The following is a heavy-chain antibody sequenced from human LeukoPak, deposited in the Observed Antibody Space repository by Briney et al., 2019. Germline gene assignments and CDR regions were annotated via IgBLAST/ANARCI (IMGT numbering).Heavy chain of an antibody. CDR2: IYHSGST. V-gene: IGHV4-39*07. Sequence: SETLSLTCTVSGGSISSSSYYWGWIRQPPGKGLEWIGSIYHSGSTYYNPSLKSRVTISVDRSKNQFSLKLSSVTAADTAVYYCARVSYSSSGADAFDIWGQGTMVTVSS. D-gene: IGHD6-6*01. CDR1: GGSISSSSYY. J-gene: IGHJ3*02. CDR3: ARVSYSSSGADAFDI.